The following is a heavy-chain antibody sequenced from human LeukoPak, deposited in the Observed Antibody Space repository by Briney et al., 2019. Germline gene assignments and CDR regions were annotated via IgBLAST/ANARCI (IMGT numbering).Heavy chain of an antibody. J-gene: IGHJ6*03. CDR1: GGSISSYY. Sequence: SETLSLTRTVSGGSISSYYWSWIRQPPGKGLEWIGYIYYSGSTNYNPSLKSRVTISVDTSKNQFSLKLSSVTAADTAVYYCARGPIWTAAAVRGNYYYMDVWGKGTTVTVSS. CDR2: IYYSGST. D-gene: IGHD6-13*01. V-gene: IGHV4-59*01. CDR3: ARGPIWTAAAVRGNYYYMDV.